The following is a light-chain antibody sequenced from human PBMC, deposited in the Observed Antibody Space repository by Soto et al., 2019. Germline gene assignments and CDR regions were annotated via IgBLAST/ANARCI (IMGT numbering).Light chain of an antibody. J-gene: IGLJ2*01. CDR3: SSYTSSSTVV. V-gene: IGLV2-14*01. CDR2: EVS. CDR1: SSDVGGYNY. Sequence: QSVLTQPASVSGSPGQSITISCTGTSSDVGGYNYVSWYQQHPGKAPKLMIYEVSNRPSGVSNRFSGCKSGNTASLTISGLQAEDEADYYCSSYTSSSTVVFGGGTKVTVL.